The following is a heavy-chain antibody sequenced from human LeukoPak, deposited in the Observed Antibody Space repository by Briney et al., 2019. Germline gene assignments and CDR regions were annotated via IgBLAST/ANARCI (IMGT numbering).Heavy chain of an antibody. D-gene: IGHD6-13*01. Sequence: SETLSLTCAVYGGSFSGYYWSWIRQPPGKGLEWIGEINHSGSTNYNPSLKSRVTISVDTSKNQFSLKLSSVTAADTAVYYCARDDLQLVRRLGRNTEYYYYYYMDVWGKGTTVTVSS. CDR1: GGSFSGYY. CDR2: INHSGST. V-gene: IGHV4-34*01. CDR3: ARDDLQLVRRLGRNTEYYYYYYMDV. J-gene: IGHJ6*03.